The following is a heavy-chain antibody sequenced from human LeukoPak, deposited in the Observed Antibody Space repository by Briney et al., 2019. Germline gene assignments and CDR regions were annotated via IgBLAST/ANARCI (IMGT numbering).Heavy chain of an antibody. V-gene: IGHV3-30*03. Sequence: PGGSLRLSCVASTVNDWIMHWVRQAPGTGLEWVGLITSDGGTTNYAGSVKGRFTISRDKSKNTVYLQMNSLTTEDSAVYSCAREAYSSGRAAALDPWGQGNLVTVSS. D-gene: IGHD6-25*01. CDR3: AREAYSSGRAAALDP. CDR2: ITSDGGTT. CDR1: TVNDWI. J-gene: IGHJ5*02.